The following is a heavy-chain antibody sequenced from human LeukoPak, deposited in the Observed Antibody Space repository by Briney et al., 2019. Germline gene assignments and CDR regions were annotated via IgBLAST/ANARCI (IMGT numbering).Heavy chain of an antibody. CDR3: ARDRRYYFDY. Sequence: PSETLSLTCTVSGGSIWTSDYYWGCIRQHPGKGLEWIGYIYYSGSTYYNPSLKSRVTIPVDTSKNQFSLKLSSVTAADTAVYYCARDRRYYFDYWGQGTLVTVSS. V-gene: IGHV4-31*03. J-gene: IGHJ4*02. CDR1: GGSIWTSDYY. CDR2: IYYSGST.